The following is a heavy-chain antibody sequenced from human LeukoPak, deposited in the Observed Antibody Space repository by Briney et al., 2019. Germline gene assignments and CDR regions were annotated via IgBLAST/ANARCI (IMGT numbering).Heavy chain of an antibody. CDR2: MNPNSGST. CDR3: ARTYSSAWYGDWFDP. Sequence: ASVKVSCKASGYTFTSYDINWVRQATGQGPEWMGWMNPNSGSTGYAQKFQGRVTMTRNTSISTAYMELTSLRSEDTAVYYCARTYSSAWYGDWFDPWGQGTLVTVSS. D-gene: IGHD6-19*01. V-gene: IGHV1-8*01. CDR1: GYTFTSYD. J-gene: IGHJ5*02.